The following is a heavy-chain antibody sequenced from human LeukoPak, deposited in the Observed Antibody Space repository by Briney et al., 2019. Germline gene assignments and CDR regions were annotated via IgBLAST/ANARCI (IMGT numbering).Heavy chain of an antibody. CDR1: GFTFSSYT. Sequence: GGSLRLSRAASGFTFSSYTMNWVRQAPGKGLEWVSSITTSSTYIYYADSVRGRFTISRDNAKNSLYLRMSSLRVEDTAVYYCARGEGYYASGSYYIDYWGQGTLVTVSS. J-gene: IGHJ4*02. V-gene: IGHV3-21*01. CDR2: ITTSSTYI. CDR3: ARGEGYYASGSYYIDY. D-gene: IGHD3-10*01.